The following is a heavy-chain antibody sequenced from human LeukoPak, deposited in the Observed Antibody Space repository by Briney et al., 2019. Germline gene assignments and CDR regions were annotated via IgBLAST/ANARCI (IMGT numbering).Heavy chain of an antibody. CDR2: INRSGST. Sequence: PSETLSLTCAVYGGSLSGSYWSCIRQPSGKGLEWIGEINRSGSTNYNSSLKSRVTMSLDTSKNQFSLKLTSVTAADTAVYYCARGSLGGGIVGAIEYGYYFDYWGQGTLVTVSS. CDR1: GGSLSGSY. V-gene: IGHV4-34*01. D-gene: IGHD1-26*01. J-gene: IGHJ4*02. CDR3: ARGSLGGGIVGAIEYGYYFDY.